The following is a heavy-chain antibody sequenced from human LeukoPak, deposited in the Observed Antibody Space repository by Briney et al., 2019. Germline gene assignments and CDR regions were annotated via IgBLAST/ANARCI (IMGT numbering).Heavy chain of an antibody. CDR1: GSSVNSDQY. V-gene: IGHV4-38-2*01. J-gene: IGHJ3*02. Sequence: SETLSLTCDVSGSSVNSDQYWGWMRHSPGAGMEWIGSVHQTGSPYYNPSLGSRVSLSIDSTKNSFSLRLTSVTAADTAVYYCATLRLGELSLLANAYDIWGQGTMLIVSS. D-gene: IGHD3-16*02. CDR2: VHQTGSP. CDR3: ATLRLGELSLLANAYDI.